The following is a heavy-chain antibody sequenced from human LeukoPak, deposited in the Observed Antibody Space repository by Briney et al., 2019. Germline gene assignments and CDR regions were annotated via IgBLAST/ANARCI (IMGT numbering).Heavy chain of an antibody. CDR1: GFTVSSNY. CDR2: IYSGGST. Sequence: PGGSLRLSCAASGFTVSSNYMSWVRQAPGKGLEWVSVIYSGGSTYYADSVKGRFTISRDSSKNTLYLQMNSLRAEDTAVYYCARDPRPGIAVAGYDYWGQGTLVTVSS. J-gene: IGHJ4*02. CDR3: ARDPRPGIAVAGYDY. D-gene: IGHD6-19*01. V-gene: IGHV3-66*02.